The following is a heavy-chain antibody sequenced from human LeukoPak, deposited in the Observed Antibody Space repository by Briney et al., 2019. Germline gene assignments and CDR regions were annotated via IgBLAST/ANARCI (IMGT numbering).Heavy chain of an antibody. V-gene: IGHV3-33*01. Sequence: QPGGSLRLSCAASGFTFSSYDMHWVRQAPGKGLEWVAVIWYDGSNKKYVDSVKGRFTISRDNSKNTLYLQMNSLRAEDTAFYYCARHESSGFDYWGQGTLVTVSS. CDR3: ARHESSGFDY. D-gene: IGHD3-22*01. J-gene: IGHJ4*02. CDR1: GFTFSSYD. CDR2: IWYDGSNK.